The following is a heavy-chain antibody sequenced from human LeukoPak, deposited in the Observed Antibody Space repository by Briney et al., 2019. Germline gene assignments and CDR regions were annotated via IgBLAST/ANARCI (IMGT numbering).Heavy chain of an antibody. J-gene: IGHJ4*02. CDR1: GGSISSHY. D-gene: IGHD4-17*01. V-gene: IGHV4-59*11. CDR2: IYYSGST. CDR3: ARDSIYGDYSHYFDY. Sequence: SETLSLTCTVPGGSISSHYWSWIRQPPGKGLEWIGYIYYSGSTYYNPSLKSRVTISVDTSKNQFSQKLGSVTAADTAVYYCARDSIYGDYSHYFDYWGQGTLVTVSS.